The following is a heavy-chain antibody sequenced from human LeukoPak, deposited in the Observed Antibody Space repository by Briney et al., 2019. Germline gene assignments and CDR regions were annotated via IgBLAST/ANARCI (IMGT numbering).Heavy chain of an antibody. J-gene: IGHJ6*02. V-gene: IGHV1-69*04. CDR1: GGTFSSYA. CDR2: IIPILGTA. Sequence: SVKVSCKASGGTFSSYAISWVRQAPGQGLEWMGRIIPILGTANYAQKFQGRVTITADKSTSTAYMQLSSLRSEDTAVYYCASAEHGATDYYYYGMDVWGQGTTVTVSS. D-gene: IGHD5-12*01. CDR3: ASAEHGATDYYYYGMDV.